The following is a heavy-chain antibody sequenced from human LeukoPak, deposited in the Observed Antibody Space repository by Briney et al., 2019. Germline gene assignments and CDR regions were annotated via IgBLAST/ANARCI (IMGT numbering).Heavy chain of an antibody. D-gene: IGHD2-2*01. CDR2: IYTSGST. Sequence: SETLSLTCTVSGGSISSYYWSWIRQPPGKGLEWIGRIYTSGSTNYNPSLKSRVTMSVDTSKNQFSLKLSSVTAADTAVYYCAREGHCSSTSCYGTNFSLDYWGQGTLVTVSS. V-gene: IGHV4-4*07. CDR1: GGSISSYY. CDR3: AREGHCSSTSCYGTNFSLDY. J-gene: IGHJ4*02.